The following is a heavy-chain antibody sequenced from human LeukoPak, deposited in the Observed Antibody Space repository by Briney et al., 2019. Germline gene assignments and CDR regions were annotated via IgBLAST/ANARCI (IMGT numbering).Heavy chain of an antibody. CDR3: GRGPIELWLHNGIDV. J-gene: IGHJ6*02. V-gene: IGHV3-49*04. CDR1: GFTFGDHA. CDR2: IRSRVYRGTT. Sequence: GGSLRLSCSTSGFTFGDHAMSWVRQAPGKGLEWVGFIRSRVYRGTTEYAASVRDRFTISRDDSKSIAYLQMNSLKIDDTAVYFCGRGPIELWLHNGIDVWGQGTTVTVSS. D-gene: IGHD5-18*01.